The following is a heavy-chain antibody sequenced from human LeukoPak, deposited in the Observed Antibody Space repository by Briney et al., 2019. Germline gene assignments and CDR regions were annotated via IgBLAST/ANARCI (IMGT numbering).Heavy chain of an antibody. J-gene: IGHJ6*03. CDR2: IRSKAYGGTT. Sequence: GGSLRLSCTASGFTFGDYAMSWVRQAPGKGLEWVGFIRSKAYGGTTEYAASVKGRFTISRDDSKSIAYLQMNSLKTEDTAVYYCTRVDLGVVAYYYYYYMDVWGKGTTVTVSS. CDR3: TRVDLGVVAYYYYYYMDV. D-gene: IGHD3-22*01. V-gene: IGHV3-49*04. CDR1: GFTFGDYA.